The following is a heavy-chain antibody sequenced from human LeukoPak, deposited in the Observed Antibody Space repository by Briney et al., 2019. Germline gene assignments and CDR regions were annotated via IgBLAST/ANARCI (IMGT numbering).Heavy chain of an antibody. J-gene: IGHJ4*02. V-gene: IGHV1-2*02. D-gene: IGHD2-8*02. CDR1: GYTFAAYY. Sequence: ASVKVSCKASGYTFAAYYIHWVRQAPGQGLEWMGWIDTNTGATKYAQKFQGRVTITRDTSTGTAYMELSSLISGDTALYYCASEAFCAGGSCNVQRVASWGPGTLVTVSS. CDR3: ASEAFCAGGSCNVQRVAS. CDR2: IDTNTGAT.